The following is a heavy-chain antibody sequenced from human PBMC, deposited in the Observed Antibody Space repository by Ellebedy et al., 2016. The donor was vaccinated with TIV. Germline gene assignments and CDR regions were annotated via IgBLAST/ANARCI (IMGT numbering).Heavy chain of an antibody. D-gene: IGHD2-21*02. Sequence: GESLKISCAASGFTFSRHWMHWIRQAPGKGPVWLSRINRDGGFTSHADFVKGRFTISRDNPKNTLYLQMNSLKAEDTAMYYCSTLSDTGYWGHGTLVTVSS. J-gene: IGHJ4*01. CDR2: INRDGGFT. V-gene: IGHV3-74*01. CDR1: GFTFSRHW. CDR3: STLSDTGY.